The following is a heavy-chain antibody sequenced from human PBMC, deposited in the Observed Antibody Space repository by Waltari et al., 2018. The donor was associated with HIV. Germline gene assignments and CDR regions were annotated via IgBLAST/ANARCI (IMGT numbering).Heavy chain of an antibody. CDR1: GFTFSNYY. CDR3: ARGRSIAAIED. J-gene: IGHJ4*02. Sequence: HLVESGGGLVKPGGSLRLSCVDSGFTFSNYYMSWIRQAPGKGLECVSYISSSGNTIYYADSVRGRFTISSDNAKNSLYLQMNSLRAEDTAVFYCARGRSIAAIEDWGQGTLVTVSS. D-gene: IGHD6-6*01. V-gene: IGHV3-11*01. CDR2: ISSSGNTI.